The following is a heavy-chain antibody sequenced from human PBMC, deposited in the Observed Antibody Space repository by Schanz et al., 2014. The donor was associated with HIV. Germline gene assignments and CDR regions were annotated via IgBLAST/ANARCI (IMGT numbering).Heavy chain of an antibody. CDR1: GYTFTSYG. CDR3: AKARNSALPY. D-gene: IGHD4-4*01. Sequence: QVQLVQSGAEAKKPGASVKVSCKASGYTFTSYGINWVRQAPGQGLEWMGGLIPFFVTPKYAQKFQGRLAISAEESTSTAHMELRSLTSEDTAIYYCAKARNSALPYWGQGGLVTVSS. V-gene: IGHV1-69*01. CDR2: LIPFFVTP. J-gene: IGHJ4*02.